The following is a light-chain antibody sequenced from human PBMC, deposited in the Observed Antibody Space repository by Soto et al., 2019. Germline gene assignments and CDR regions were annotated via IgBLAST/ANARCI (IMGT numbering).Light chain of an antibody. CDR3: ATWESSLNVGV. Sequence: QSAVTQPPSVSAAPGQKVTISCSGSSSNIGNNYVSWYQHLPGTAPKLLIYDTNKRPSGIPDRFSGSKSGTSATLGITGLQTGDEADCYCATWESSLNVGVFGGGTKLTVL. CDR1: SSNIGNNY. J-gene: IGLJ3*02. CDR2: DTN. V-gene: IGLV1-51*01.